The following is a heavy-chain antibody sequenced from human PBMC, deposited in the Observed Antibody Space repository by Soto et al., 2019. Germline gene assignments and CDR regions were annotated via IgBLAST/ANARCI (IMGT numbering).Heavy chain of an antibody. V-gene: IGHV1-18*01. J-gene: IGHJ4*02. CDR1: GYTFTSYG. CDR2: ISAYNGNT. CDR3: ARAHPASSNYPKHDY. Sequence: QVQLVQSGAEVKKPGASVKVSCKASGYTFTSYGISWVRQAPGQGLEWMGWISAYNGNTNYAQKLQGRVTMTTDTSTSTADMELRSLRSDDTAVYYCARAHPASSNYPKHDYWGQGTLVTVSS. D-gene: IGHD1-7*01.